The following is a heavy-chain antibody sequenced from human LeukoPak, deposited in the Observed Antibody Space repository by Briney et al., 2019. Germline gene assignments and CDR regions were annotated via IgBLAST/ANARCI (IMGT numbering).Heavy chain of an antibody. V-gene: IGHV3-7*03. CDR2: IKEDGTET. CDR1: GFTFSHFW. CDR3: AKEGRSLQTY. J-gene: IGHJ4*02. Sequence: TGGSLRLSCAASGFTFSHFWMSWVRLAPGKGLEWVANIKEDGTETYYVDSVKGRFTISRDNAKNSLYLQMNSLRVEDTAVYYCAKEGRSLQTYWGQGTLVTVSS. D-gene: IGHD5-24*01.